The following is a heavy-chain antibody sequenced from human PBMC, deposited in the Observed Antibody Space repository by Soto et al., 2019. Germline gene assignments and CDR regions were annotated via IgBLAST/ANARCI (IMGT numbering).Heavy chain of an antibody. Sequence: QVQLVQSGAEVKKPGASVKVSCKASGYTFTSYGISWVRQAPGQGLDWMGWISTYNGNTNFTQKLQGRVTMTTDTSTSTAYMELRSLRSDDTAVYYCARDREYNWNYNWFDPWGQGTLVTVSS. CDR3: ARDREYNWNYNWFDP. CDR2: ISTYNGNT. CDR1: GYTFTSYG. D-gene: IGHD1-7*01. V-gene: IGHV1-18*01. J-gene: IGHJ5*02.